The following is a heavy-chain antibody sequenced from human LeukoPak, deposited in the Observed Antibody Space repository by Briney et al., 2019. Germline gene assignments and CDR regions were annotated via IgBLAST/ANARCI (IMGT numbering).Heavy chain of an antibody. CDR2: ISGSDSST. V-gene: IGHV3-23*01. D-gene: IGHD4-23*01. J-gene: IGHJ4*02. CDR3: AKGGGWLYYFDY. Sequence: PGGSLRLSCAASGFTFNRYWMHWVRQAPGKGLEWVSGISGSDSSTYYADFVKGRFTISRDNSKNTLYLQMNSLRADDTAVYYCAKGGGWLYYFDYWGQGTLVTVSS. CDR1: GFTFNRYW.